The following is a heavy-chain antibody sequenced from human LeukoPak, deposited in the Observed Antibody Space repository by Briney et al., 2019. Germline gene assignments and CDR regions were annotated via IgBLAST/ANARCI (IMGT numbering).Heavy chain of an antibody. J-gene: IGHJ6*03. CDR3: ARAPAMILRPNYMDV. V-gene: IGHV3-30*02. CDR2: IHYDGARS. Sequence: PGGSLRLSCAASGFTFSGYGMHWVRQAPGKGLEWVAFIHYDGARSYYADSVKGRFTISRDDAKSSLYLQMNSLSAEDTAVYYCARAPAMILRPNYMDVWGKGTTVTVSS. CDR1: GFTFSGYG. D-gene: IGHD3-3*01.